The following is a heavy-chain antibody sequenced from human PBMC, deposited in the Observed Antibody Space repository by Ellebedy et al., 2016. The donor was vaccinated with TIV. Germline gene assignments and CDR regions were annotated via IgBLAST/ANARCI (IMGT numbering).Heavy chain of an antibody. V-gene: IGHV3-53*01. J-gene: IGHJ4*02. D-gene: IGHD3-16*01. CDR2: IYSGGST. Sequence: GESLKISCAASGFTVSSNYMSWVRQAPGKGLEWVSVIYSGGSTYYADSVKGRFTISRDNSKNTLYLQMSSLRAEDTAVYYCAKLGLRLGGDYWGQGTLVTVSS. CDR1: GFTVSSNY. CDR3: AKLGLRLGGDY.